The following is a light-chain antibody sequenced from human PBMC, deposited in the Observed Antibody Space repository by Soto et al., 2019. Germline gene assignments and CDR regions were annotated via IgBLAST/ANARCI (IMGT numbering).Light chain of an antibody. Sequence: DIQMTQSPSTLSASVGDTVTITCRASQSVNSWLAWYQQKPGKAPKLLIWDASSLQSGVPSRFSGSGSGTEFTLTISSMQPDDFATFYCQQYNGYSRTFGQGTKVDI. CDR1: QSVNSW. V-gene: IGKV1-5*01. CDR3: QQYNGYSRT. J-gene: IGKJ1*01. CDR2: DAS.